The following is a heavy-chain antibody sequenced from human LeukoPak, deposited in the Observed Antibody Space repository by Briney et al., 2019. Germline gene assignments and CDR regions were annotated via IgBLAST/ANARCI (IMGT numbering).Heavy chain of an antibody. J-gene: IGHJ4*02. V-gene: IGHV3-21*01. Sequence: SGGSLRLSCAASGFTFSSYTMNWVRQAPGKGLEWVSSISSSSSYIYYADSVKGRFTISRDNAKNSLYLQMNSLRAEDTAVYYCARGDPIAAAGTVLFDYWGQGTLVTVSS. D-gene: IGHD6-13*01. CDR1: GFTFSSYT. CDR2: ISSSSSYI. CDR3: ARGDPIAAAGTVLFDY.